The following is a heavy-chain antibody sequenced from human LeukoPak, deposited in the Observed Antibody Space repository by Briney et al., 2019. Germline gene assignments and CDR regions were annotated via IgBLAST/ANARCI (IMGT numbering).Heavy chain of an antibody. D-gene: IGHD1-26*01. Sequence: PGGSLRLSCAASGLTFSSAWMHWVRQTPGKGLVWVSRIQSDGTTTYADSVRGRFTISRDNAKNTLYLQMNNRRAEDTGVYYCARDGSYKLDYWGQGTLVTVSS. V-gene: IGHV3-74*01. CDR3: ARDGSYKLDY. CDR1: GLTFSSAW. CDR2: IQSDGTT. J-gene: IGHJ4*02.